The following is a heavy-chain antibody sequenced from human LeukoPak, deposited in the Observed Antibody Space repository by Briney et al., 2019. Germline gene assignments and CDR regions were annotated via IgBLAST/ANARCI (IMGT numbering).Heavy chain of an antibody. CDR1: GGSISSYY. CDR2: IYYSGST. V-gene: IGHV4-59*08. CDR3: ARHVRVENFDY. J-gene: IGHJ4*02. Sequence: PSETLSLTCTVSGGSISSYYWSWIRQPPGKGLEWIGYIYYSGSTYYNPSLKSRVTISVDTSKNQFSLKLSSVTAADTAVYYCARHVRVENFDYWGQGTLVTVSS. D-gene: IGHD3-10*02.